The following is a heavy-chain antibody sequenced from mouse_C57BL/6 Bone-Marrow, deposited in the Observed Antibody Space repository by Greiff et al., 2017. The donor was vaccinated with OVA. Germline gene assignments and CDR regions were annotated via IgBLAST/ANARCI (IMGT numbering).Heavy chain of an antibody. CDR3: ARGISYWYFDV. J-gene: IGHJ1*03. V-gene: IGHV1-69*01. Sequence: QVQLQQPGAELVKPGASVKLSCKASGYTFTSYWMHWVKQRPGQGLEWIGEIDPSDSYTNYNQKFKGKSTLTVDKSSSTAYMQLSSLTSEDSAVYYCARGISYWYFDVWGTGTTVTVSS. D-gene: IGHD2-4*01. CDR1: GYTFTSYW. CDR2: IDPSDSYT.